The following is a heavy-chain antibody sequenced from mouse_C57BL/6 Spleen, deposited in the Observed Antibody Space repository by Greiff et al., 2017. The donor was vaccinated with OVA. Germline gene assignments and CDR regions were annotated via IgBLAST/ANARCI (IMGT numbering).Heavy chain of an antibody. Sequence: EVMLVESGGGLVKPGGSLKLSCAASGFTFSDYGMHWVRQAPEKGLEWVAYISSGSSTIYYAATVTGRFTISRDNAKNTLFLHMTRLRSEDTAMYYCERDYYGSSYYWYFDVWGTGTTVTVSS. V-gene: IGHV5-17*01. J-gene: IGHJ1*03. CDR1: GFTFSDYG. CDR3: ERDYYGSSYYWYFDV. CDR2: ISSGSSTI. D-gene: IGHD1-1*01.